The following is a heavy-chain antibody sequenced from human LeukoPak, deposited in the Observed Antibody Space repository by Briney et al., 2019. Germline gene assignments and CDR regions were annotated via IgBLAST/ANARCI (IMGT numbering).Heavy chain of an antibody. CDR1: GVTFTYYA. D-gene: IGHD5-24*01. CDR2: ISYDGSNK. V-gene: IGHV3-30*18. J-gene: IGHJ4*02. CDR3: AKEGWLTFDY. Sequence: GGSLRLSCEASGVTFTYYAMTWVRQAPGKGLEWVAVISYDGSNKYYADSVKGRFTISRDNSKNTLYLQMNSLRAEDTAVYLCAKEGWLTFDYWGQGTLVTVSS.